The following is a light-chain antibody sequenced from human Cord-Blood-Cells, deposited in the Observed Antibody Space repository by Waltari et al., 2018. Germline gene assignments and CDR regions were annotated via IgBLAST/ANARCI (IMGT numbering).Light chain of an antibody. CDR2: AAS. CDR1: QSISSY. Sequence: DIQMTQSPSSLSASVGDRVTITCRASQSISSYLNWYQQKPGKAPKLLIYAASSLQSGVLSRFSGSGSGTDFTLTISSLQPEDFATYYCQQSYSMVTFGQGTKVEIK. V-gene: IGKV1-39*01. J-gene: IGKJ1*01. CDR3: QQSYSMVT.